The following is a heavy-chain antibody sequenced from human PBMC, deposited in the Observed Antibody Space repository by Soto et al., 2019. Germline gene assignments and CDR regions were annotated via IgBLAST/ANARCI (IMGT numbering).Heavy chain of an antibody. CDR2: INPNSGGT. CDR3: ARLKPYYYYGMDV. Sequence: ASVKVSCKXSGYTFTGYYMHWVRQAPGQGLEWMGWINPNSGGTNYAQKFQGRVTMTRDTSISTAYMELSRLRSDDTAVYYCARLKPYYYYGMDVWGQGTTVTVSS. J-gene: IGHJ6*02. CDR1: GYTFTGYY. V-gene: IGHV1-2*02.